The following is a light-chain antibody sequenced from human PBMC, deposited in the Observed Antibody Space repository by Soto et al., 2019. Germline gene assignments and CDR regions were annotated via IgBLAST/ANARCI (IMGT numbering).Light chain of an antibody. Sequence: QSALTQPRSVSVSPGQSVTISCTGTSSDVGLYNYVSWYQQHPGKAPKLIIYDVSKRPSGVPDRFSGSKSGNTASLTISGLQAEDEGEYFCCSYGGSYTPYVFGTGTKVTVL. J-gene: IGLJ1*01. V-gene: IGLV2-11*01. CDR2: DVS. CDR1: SSDVGLYNY. CDR3: CSYGGSYTPYV.